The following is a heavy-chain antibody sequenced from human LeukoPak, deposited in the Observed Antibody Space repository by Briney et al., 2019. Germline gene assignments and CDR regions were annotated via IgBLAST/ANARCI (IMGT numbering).Heavy chain of an antibody. J-gene: IGHJ4*02. D-gene: IGHD3-22*01. Sequence: PSETLSLTCAVYGGSFSGYYWSWIRQPPGKGLEWIGEINHSGSTNYNPSLKSRVTISVDTSKNQFSLKLSSVTAADTAVYYCARVRATNYYDSSGYYLLDYWGQGTLVTVSS. V-gene: IGHV4-34*01. CDR2: INHSGST. CDR3: ARVRATNYYDSSGYYLLDY. CDR1: GGSFSGYY.